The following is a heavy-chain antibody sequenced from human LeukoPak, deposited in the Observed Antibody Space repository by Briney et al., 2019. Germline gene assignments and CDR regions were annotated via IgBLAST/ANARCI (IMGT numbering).Heavy chain of an antibody. Sequence: PGGSLRLSCAASGFTFSSYAMSWVRQAPGKGLEWVSAISGSGGKTYYADSVKGRFTISRDNSKNTLYVQMNSLRAEDTAVYYCAKAKYYDFWSGPDYWGQGTLVTVSS. D-gene: IGHD3-3*01. V-gene: IGHV3-23*01. CDR3: AKAKYYDFWSGPDY. J-gene: IGHJ4*02. CDR2: ISGSGGKT. CDR1: GFTFSSYA.